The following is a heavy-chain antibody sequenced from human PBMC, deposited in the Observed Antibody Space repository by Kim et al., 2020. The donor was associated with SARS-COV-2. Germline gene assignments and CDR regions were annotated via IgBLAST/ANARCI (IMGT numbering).Heavy chain of an antibody. CDR1: GGSISSSSYY. J-gene: IGHJ3*02. CDR2: IYYSGST. V-gene: IGHV4-39*01. D-gene: IGHD5-12*01. CDR3: ASEPPDIVANNDI. Sequence: SETLSLTCTVSGGSISSSSYYWGWIRQPPGKGLEWIGSIYYSGSTYYNPSLKSRVTISVDTSKNQFSLKLSSVTAADTAVYYCASEPPDIVANNDIWGQGTMVTVSS.